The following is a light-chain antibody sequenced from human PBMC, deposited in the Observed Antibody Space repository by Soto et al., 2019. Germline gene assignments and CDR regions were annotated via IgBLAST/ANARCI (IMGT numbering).Light chain of an antibody. J-gene: IGLJ2*01. CDR1: SSDVGGYNY. Sequence: QSALTQPASVSGSPGQSITISCTGTSSDVGGYNYVSWYQQHPGKAPKLMIYGVSSRPSGVSNRFSGSKSGNTASLTISGLQAEDEADYYCTSYTSSNTLVFGGGPKLTVL. CDR3: TSYTSSNTLV. V-gene: IGLV2-14*01. CDR2: GVS.